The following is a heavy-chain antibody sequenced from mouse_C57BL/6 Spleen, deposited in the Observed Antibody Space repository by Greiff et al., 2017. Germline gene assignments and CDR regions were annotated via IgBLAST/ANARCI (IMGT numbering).Heavy chain of an antibody. CDR2: ISYDGSN. V-gene: IGHV3-6*01. CDR3: AREYDYDDDAVDY. CDR1: GYSITSGYY. Sequence: EVQLQQSGPGLVKPSQSLSLTCSVTGYSITSGYYWNLIRQFPGNKLEWMGYISYDGSNNYNPSLKNQISITRDTSKNQFFLKLNSVTTEDTATYYCAREYDYDDDAVDYWGQGTSVTVSS. J-gene: IGHJ4*01. D-gene: IGHD2-4*01.